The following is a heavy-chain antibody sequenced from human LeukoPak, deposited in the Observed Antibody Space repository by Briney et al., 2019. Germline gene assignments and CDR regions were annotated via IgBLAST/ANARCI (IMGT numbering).Heavy chain of an antibody. CDR2: INQDGSQK. D-gene: IGHD2-2*01. J-gene: IGHJ4*02. V-gene: IGHV3-7*01. Sequence: GGSLRLSCAASGFTFSGHWITWVRQAPGKGLEWVANINQDGSQKYYVDSVKGRFTISRDNAKNSVYLQMNSLRDEDTAVYYCARVGDIVVVPAAIPYYFDYWGQGTLVTVSS. CDR3: ARVGDIVVVPAAIPYYFDY. CDR1: GFTFSGHW.